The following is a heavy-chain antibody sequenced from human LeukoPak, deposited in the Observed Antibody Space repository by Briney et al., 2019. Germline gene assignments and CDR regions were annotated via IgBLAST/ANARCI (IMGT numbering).Heavy chain of an antibody. D-gene: IGHD3-9*01. CDR1: GGPFSGYY. CDR2: INNSGST. CDR3: ASSRYYDILTNYWVYYFDN. V-gene: IGHV4-34*01. Sequence: PSETLSLTCAVYGGPFSGYYWGWIRQPPGKGLEWIGEINNSGSTNYNPSLKSRVTISVDTSKNQFSLKLSSVTAADTAVYYCASSRYYDILTNYWVYYFDNWGQGALVTVSS. J-gene: IGHJ4*02.